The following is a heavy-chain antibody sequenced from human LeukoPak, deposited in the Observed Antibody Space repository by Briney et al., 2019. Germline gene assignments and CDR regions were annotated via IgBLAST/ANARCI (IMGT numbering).Heavy chain of an antibody. D-gene: IGHD3-22*01. J-gene: IGHJ4*02. V-gene: IGHV3-73*01. CDR1: GFTFSGSA. CDR3: TRHPNFYYDSSGYFY. Sequence: PGGSLRLSCAASGFTFSGSAMHWVRQASGKGLEWVGRIGSKANSYATAYAASVKGRFTISRDDSKNTAYLQMNSLKTEDTVVYYCTRHPNFYYDSSGYFYWGQGTLVTVSS. CDR2: IGSKANSYAT.